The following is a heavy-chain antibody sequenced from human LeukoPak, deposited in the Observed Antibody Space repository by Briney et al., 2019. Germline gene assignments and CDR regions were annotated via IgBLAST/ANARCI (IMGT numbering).Heavy chain of an antibody. CDR3: ARLTIVVVPAAMRRHYYYYMDV. D-gene: IGHD2-2*01. Sequence: PGGSLRLSCAASGFTFSSYWISWVRQAPGKGLEWVANIKQDGSEKYYVDSVKGRFTISRDNAKNSLYLQMNSLRAEDTAVYHCARLTIVVVPAAMRRHYYYYMDVWGKGTTVTVSS. CDR1: GFTFSSYW. J-gene: IGHJ6*03. V-gene: IGHV3-7*01. CDR2: IKQDGSEK.